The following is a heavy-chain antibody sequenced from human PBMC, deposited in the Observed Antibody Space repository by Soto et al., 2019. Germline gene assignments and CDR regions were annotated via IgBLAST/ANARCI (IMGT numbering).Heavy chain of an antibody. CDR2: ITGGSGFT. Sequence: GSLRLSCAASGFTFSPFAMNWVRQAPGKGLEWVSGITGGSGFTFYADSVKGRFTISRDDSENTLFLQMSSLRAEDTAKYYCAKSGPTNYFDFRGQGTLVTVSS. CDR3: AKSGPTNYFDF. J-gene: IGHJ4*02. V-gene: IGHV3-23*01. CDR1: GFTFSPFA. D-gene: IGHD1-26*01.